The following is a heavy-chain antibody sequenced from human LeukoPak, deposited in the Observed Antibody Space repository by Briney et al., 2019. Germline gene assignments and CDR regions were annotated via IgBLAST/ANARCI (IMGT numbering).Heavy chain of an antibody. CDR1: GYTFTGYY. J-gene: IGHJ6*03. CDR2: INPNSGGT. CDR3: AREGQGAKLRSAMDV. Sequence: ASEKVSCKASGYTFTGYYMHWVRQAPGQGLEWMGWINPNSGGTNYAQKFQGRVTMTRDTSISTAYMELSRLRSDDTAVYYCAREGQGAKLRSAMDVWGKGTTVTVSS. V-gene: IGHV1-2*02. D-gene: IGHD3-3*01.